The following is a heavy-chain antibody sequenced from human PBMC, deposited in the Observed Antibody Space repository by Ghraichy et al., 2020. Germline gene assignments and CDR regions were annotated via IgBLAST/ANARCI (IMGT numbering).Heavy chain of an antibody. CDR3: ARSFYSVMIDYFDL. CDR1: GFTVNSKY. CDR2: IYVDGRA. Sequence: GGSLRLSCVASGFTVNSKYMSWVRQAPGKGLEWVSVIYVDGRAHYADSVRGRFSISRDNSRNVVYLQMNSLRAEDTAVYFCARSFYSVMIDYFDLWGQGSLVTV. J-gene: IGHJ4*02. D-gene: IGHD4-11*01. V-gene: IGHV3-66*01.